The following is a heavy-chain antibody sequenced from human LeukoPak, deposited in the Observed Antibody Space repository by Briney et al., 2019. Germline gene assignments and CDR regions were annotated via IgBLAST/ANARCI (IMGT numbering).Heavy chain of an antibody. D-gene: IGHD7-27*01. Sequence: GASVTVSCTASGYTFTSYDFNWVRQATGQRPEWMGWMSPNSGDTGYAQKFQDRVTMTRNTTISTAYMELSSLRSDDTAVYYCARGPPNWGYDYWGPGTLATVFS. J-gene: IGHJ4*02. CDR2: MSPNSGDT. CDR3: ARGPPNWGYDY. V-gene: IGHV1-8*01. CDR1: GYTFTSYD.